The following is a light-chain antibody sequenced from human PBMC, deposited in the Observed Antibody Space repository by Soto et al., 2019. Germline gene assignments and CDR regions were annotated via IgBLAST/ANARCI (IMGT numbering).Light chain of an antibody. CDR2: HSS. V-gene: IGKV1-5*01. Sequence: DIQMTQSPSTLSASIGDRVTITCRASQTINNWLAWYQQKPGKAPNLLIYHSSNLETGVPSRFIVSAFGTEFTLTIISLQPDDFATYYCQHYNSYPWTFGQGTKVEIK. J-gene: IGKJ1*01. CDR1: QTINNW. CDR3: QHYNSYPWT.